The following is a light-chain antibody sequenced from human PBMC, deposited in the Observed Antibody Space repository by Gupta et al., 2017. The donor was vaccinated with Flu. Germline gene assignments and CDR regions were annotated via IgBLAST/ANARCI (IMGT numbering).Light chain of an antibody. CDR3: SSHAGRVTWV. CDR2: DVT. Sequence: QSAPTQPRSVSGSPGQSVTISCTGSSNDVGGSNRVSWYQQRPGKAPKLILYDVTERPSGVPDRFSGSKSGNTAALTISGLQADDEADYYCSSHAGRVTWVFGTGPPVTV. J-gene: IGLJ1*01. V-gene: IGLV2-11*01. CDR1: SNDVGGSNR.